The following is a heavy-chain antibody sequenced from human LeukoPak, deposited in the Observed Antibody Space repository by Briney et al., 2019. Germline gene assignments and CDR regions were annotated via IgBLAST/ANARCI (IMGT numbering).Heavy chain of an antibody. J-gene: IGHJ4*02. V-gene: IGHV4-31*03. CDR3: ARRIFYSSSWYWVDY. CDR1: GASISSGGYY. CDR2: IYYSGST. D-gene: IGHD6-13*01. Sequence: SQTLSLTCTVSGASISSGGYYWSWIRQHPGKGLEWIGYIYYSGSTYYNPSLKSRVTISVDTSKNQFSLKLSSVTAADAAVYYCARRIFYSSSWYWVDYWGQGTLVTVSS.